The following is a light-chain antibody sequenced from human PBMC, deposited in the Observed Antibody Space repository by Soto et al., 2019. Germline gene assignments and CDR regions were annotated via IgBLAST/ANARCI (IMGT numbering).Light chain of an antibody. CDR2: DVS. CDR3: SSYTSSSTS. J-gene: IGLJ3*02. Sequence: QAVSVSGSPGQSITISCTGTSSDVGGYNYVSWYQQHPGKAPKLMIYDVSNRPSGVSNRFSGSKSGNTASLTISGLQAEDEADYYCSSYTSSSTSFGGGTKLTVL. V-gene: IGLV2-14*01. CDR1: SSDVGGYNY.